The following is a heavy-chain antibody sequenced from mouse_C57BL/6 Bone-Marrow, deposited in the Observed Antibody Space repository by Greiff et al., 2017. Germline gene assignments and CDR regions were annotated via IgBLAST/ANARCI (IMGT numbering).Heavy chain of an antibody. CDR2: IDPENGDT. CDR1: GFNIKDDY. D-gene: IGHD2-3*01. V-gene: IGHV14-4*01. Sequence: VQLQQSGAELVRPGASVKLSCTASGFNIKDDYMHWVKQRPEQGLEWIGWIDPENGDTEYASKFQGKATITADTSSNTAYLQLSSLTNEDSAVYYCTSQGDGSYWGQGTLVTVSA. J-gene: IGHJ3*01. CDR3: TSQGDGSY.